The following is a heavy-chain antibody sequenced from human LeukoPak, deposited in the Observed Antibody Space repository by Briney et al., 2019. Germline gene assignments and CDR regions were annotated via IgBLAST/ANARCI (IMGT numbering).Heavy chain of an antibody. V-gene: IGHV1-18*04. CDR1: GYTFTDYY. D-gene: IGHD4-17*01. Sequence: GASVKVSCKASGYTFTDYYIHWVRQAPGHGLEWMGWISAYNGDTNYAQKLQGRVTMTTDTSTSTAYMELSSLRSEDTAVYYCARDFMSGDPNYYYYYMDVWGKGTTVTVSS. CDR2: ISAYNGDT. CDR3: ARDFMSGDPNYYYYYMDV. J-gene: IGHJ6*03.